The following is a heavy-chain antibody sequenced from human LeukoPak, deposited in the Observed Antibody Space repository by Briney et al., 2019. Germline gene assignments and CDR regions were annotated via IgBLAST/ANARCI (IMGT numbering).Heavy chain of an antibody. CDR3: ARDSANYYDRSGYYYVEDYFDY. V-gene: IGHV1-18*01. CDR1: GYTFTSYG. Sequence: ASVKVSCKASGYTFTSYGISWVRQAPGQGLEWMGWISAYNGNTNYAQKLQGRVTMTTDTSTSTAYMELRSLRSDDTAVYYCARDSANYYDRSGYYYVEDYFDYWGQGTLVTVSS. D-gene: IGHD3-22*01. CDR2: ISAYNGNT. J-gene: IGHJ4*02.